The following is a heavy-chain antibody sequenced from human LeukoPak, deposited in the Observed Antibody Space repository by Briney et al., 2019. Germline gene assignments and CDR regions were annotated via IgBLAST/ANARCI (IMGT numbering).Heavy chain of an antibody. CDR1: GFTFTDFY. Sequence: GGSLRLSCAASGFTFTDFYMNWIRQAPGKGPEWISFIGSSSSHINYADSVKGRFTISRDNAKNSLFLQMNSLRDEDTAVYYCARDREVVAFDIWGQGTMVTVSS. V-gene: IGHV3-11*05. D-gene: IGHD2-15*01. CDR2: IGSSSSHI. J-gene: IGHJ3*02. CDR3: ARDREVVAFDI.